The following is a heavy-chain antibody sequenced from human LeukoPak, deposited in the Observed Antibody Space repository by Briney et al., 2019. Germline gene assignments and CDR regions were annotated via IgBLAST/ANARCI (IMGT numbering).Heavy chain of an antibody. J-gene: IGHJ4*02. CDR1: GFTFSRLG. CDR2: ISSSSSSSTI. V-gene: IGHV3-48*04. D-gene: IGHD1/OR15-1a*01. Sequence: GGSLRLSCAASGFTFSRLGMNWVRQAPGKGLEWVSYISSSSSSSTIYYADSVKGRITISRDNAENSLYLQMNSLRAEDRAVYYCAKDRVVREQFDYWGQGTLVTVSS. CDR3: AKDRVVREQFDY.